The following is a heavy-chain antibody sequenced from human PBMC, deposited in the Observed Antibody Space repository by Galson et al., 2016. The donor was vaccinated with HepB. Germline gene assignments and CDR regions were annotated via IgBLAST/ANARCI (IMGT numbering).Heavy chain of an antibody. J-gene: IGHJ4*02. D-gene: IGHD3-10*01. Sequence: SLRLSCAASGLKFNNYWMSWVRQAPGKGLERVANMWGDGIMSYYADSIRGRFTISRDNGKSSLYLQMNSLRVEDTAVYYCTSEVSGSYFDWGQGTLVTVSS. V-gene: IGHV3-7*01. CDR2: MWGDGIMS. CDR3: TSEVSGSYFD. CDR1: GLKFNNYW.